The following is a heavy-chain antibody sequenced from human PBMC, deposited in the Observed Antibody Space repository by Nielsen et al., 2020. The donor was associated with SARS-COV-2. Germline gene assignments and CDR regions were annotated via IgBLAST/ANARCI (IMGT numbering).Heavy chain of an antibody. V-gene: IGHV3-48*02. Sequence: GSLRLSCAASGFTFSSYSMNWVRQAPGKGLEWVSYISSSSSTICYADSVKGRFTISRDNAKNSLYLQMNSLRDEDTAVYYCARDSSASDWLSYYYYYGMDVWGQGTTVTVSS. CDR1: GFTFSSYS. CDR3: ARDSSASDWLSYYYYYGMDV. D-gene: IGHD3-9*01. J-gene: IGHJ6*02. CDR2: ISSSSSTI.